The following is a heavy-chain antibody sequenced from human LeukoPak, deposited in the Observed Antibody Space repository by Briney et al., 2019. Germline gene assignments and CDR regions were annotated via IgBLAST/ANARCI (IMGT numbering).Heavy chain of an antibody. J-gene: IGHJ5*02. D-gene: IGHD3-10*01. CDR2: IYYSGST. V-gene: IGHV4-39*07. CDR3: AREGGGITMVRGAFNWFDP. CDR1: GGSISSSSYY. Sequence: SETLSLTCTVSGGSISSSSYYWGWIRQPPGKGLEWIGTIYYSGSTYYNPSLKSRVTISVDTSKNQFSLKLSSVTAADTAVYYCAREGGGITMVRGAFNWFDPWGQGTLVTVSS.